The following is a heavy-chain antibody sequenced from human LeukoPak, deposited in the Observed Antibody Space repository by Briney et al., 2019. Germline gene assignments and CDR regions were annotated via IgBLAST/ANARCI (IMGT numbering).Heavy chain of an antibody. CDR1: GGSISSYY. J-gene: IGHJ4*02. CDR3: ARNAYNYYGSGSYIDY. Sequence: KPSETLSLTCTVSGGSISSYYWSWIRQPPGKGLEWIGYIYYSGSTNYNPSLKSRVTIPVDTSKNQFSLKLSSVTAADTAVYYCARNAYNYYGSGSYIDYWGQGTLVTVSS. D-gene: IGHD3-10*01. V-gene: IGHV4-59*01. CDR2: IYYSGST.